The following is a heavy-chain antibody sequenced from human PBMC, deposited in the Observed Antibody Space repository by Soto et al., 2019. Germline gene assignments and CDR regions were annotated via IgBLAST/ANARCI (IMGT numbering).Heavy chain of an antibody. CDR2: ISGSGRTT. CDR3: AKYRGPSYSYYYMDV. Sequence: EVQLLESGGGLVQPGGSLRLSCAASGFTFVTYAMKWLRQAPGRGLECVSFISGSGRTTYYAESVKGRFTVSRDNSKSTMYLQMNSLRAEDTALYYCAKYRGPSYSYYYMDVWGKGTTVTVSS. CDR1: GFTFVTYA. D-gene: IGHD3-16*01. J-gene: IGHJ6*03. V-gene: IGHV3-23*01.